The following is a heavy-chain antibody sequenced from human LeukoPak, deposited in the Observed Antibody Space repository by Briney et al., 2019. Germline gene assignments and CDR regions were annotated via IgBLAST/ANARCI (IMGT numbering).Heavy chain of an antibody. V-gene: IGHV4-59*12. CDR3: ARLWTGYSDSSGYYYLDY. D-gene: IGHD3-22*01. Sequence: SETLSLTCTVSGASIRSYYWSWIRQPPGKGLEWIGYIYYSGSTNYNPSLKSRVTISVDTSKNQFSLKLSSVTAADTAVYYCARLWTGYSDSSGYYYLDYWGQGTLVTVSS. CDR2: IYYSGST. J-gene: IGHJ4*02. CDR1: GASIRSYY.